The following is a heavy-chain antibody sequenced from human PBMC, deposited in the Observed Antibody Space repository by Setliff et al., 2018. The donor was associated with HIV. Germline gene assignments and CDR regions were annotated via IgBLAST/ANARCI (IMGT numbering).Heavy chain of an antibody. CDR2: IYSSGST. D-gene: IGHD5-18*01. Sequence: SETLSLPCSVSGGSMSGYYWNWIRQPAGEGLEWIGRIYSSGSTNHNPSLKSRVTMSVDTSKNQFSLSLSSVTAADTAVYFCARDPGYTSGSTFHFDYWGQGTLVTVSS. CDR1: GGSMSGYY. J-gene: IGHJ4*02. CDR3: ARDPGYTSGSTFHFDY. V-gene: IGHV4-4*07.